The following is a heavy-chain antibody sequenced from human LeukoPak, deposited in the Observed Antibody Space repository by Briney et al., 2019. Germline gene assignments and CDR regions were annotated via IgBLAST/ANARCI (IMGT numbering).Heavy chain of an antibody. CDR3: ARKKSGYSSSSDY. CDR2: IFPDDSDT. J-gene: IGHJ4*02. V-gene: IGHV5-51*01. Sequence: GESLKISCKGSGYSFPNYRIAWVRQMPGKGLEWMGIIFPDDSDTRYSPSFQGQVTISADKSISTAYLQWNSLKASDTAMYYCARKKSGYSSSSDYWGQGTLVTVSS. CDR1: GYSFPNYR. D-gene: IGHD6-6*01.